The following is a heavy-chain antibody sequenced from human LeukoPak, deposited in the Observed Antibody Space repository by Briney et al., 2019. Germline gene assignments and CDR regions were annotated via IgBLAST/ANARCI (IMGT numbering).Heavy chain of an antibody. CDR1: GYTFTSYD. CDR3: ARPGIVGATTPFDY. CDR2: MNPNSGNT. V-gene: IGHV1-8*03. Sequence: ASVKVSCKASGYTFTSYDINWVRQATGQGLEWMGWMNPNSGNTGYAQKFQGRVTITRNTSMSTAYMELSSLRSEDTAVYYCARPGIVGATTPFDYWGQGTLVTVSS. D-gene: IGHD1-26*01. J-gene: IGHJ4*02.